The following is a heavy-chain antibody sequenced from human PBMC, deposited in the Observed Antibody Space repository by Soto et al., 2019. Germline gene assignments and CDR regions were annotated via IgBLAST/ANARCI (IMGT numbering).Heavy chain of an antibody. CDR1: VGSISSSRNF. D-gene: IGHD3-16*02. J-gene: IGHJ3*02. CDR2: VYYSGSS. CDR3: ASRGSYRYTRPFDI. Sequence: SETLSLTCTVSVGSISSSRNFWAWIRQSPGKGLEWIGSVYYSGSSYYNPSLKSRVTISVDTSKNQFSLKLSSVTAADTAVYYCASRGSYRYTRPFDIWGQGTMVTVSS. V-gene: IGHV4-39*01.